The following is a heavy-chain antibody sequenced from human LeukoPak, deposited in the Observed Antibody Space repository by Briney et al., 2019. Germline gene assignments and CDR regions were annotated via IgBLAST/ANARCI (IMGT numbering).Heavy chain of an antibody. J-gene: IGHJ5*02. V-gene: IGHV3-23*01. D-gene: IGHD3-10*01. CDR1: GFTFSSYA. CDR3: AKDFQFLWFGES. Sequence: PGGSLRLSCAASGFTFSSYAMSWVRQAPGKGLEWVSSISGSGTNTDYADSVKGRFTISRDNSKNTVNVQMNSRRAEDTAVYYCAKDFQFLWFGESWGQGTLVTVSS. CDR2: ISGSGTNT.